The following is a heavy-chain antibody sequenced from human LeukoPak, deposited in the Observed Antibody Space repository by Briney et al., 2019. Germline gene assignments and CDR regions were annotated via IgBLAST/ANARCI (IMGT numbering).Heavy chain of an antibody. CDR2: IKEDGSEK. CDR1: GFTFSSYW. V-gene: IGHV3-7*03. J-gene: IGHJ4*02. D-gene: IGHD2-15*01. Sequence: GGSLRLSCAASGFTFSSYWMSWVRQAPGKGLEWVANIKEDGSEKYYVDSVKGRFTISRDNAKNSLYLQMNSLRAEDTAVYYCAREGDYCSGGSCMGYFDYWGQGTLVTVSS. CDR3: AREGDYCSGGSCMGYFDY.